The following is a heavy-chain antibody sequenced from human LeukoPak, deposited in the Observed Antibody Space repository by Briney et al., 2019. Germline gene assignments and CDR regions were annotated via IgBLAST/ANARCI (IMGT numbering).Heavy chain of an antibody. CDR1: GYTFTGYY. CDR2: INPSGGNT. V-gene: IGHV1-46*01. D-gene: IGHD3-22*01. J-gene: IGHJ4*02. Sequence: ASVKVSCKASGYTFTGYYMHWVRQAPGQGLEWVGIINPSGGNTNYAQKFQGRVTMTTDTSTSTAYMELRSLRSDDTAVYYCARVPHYYDSSGYPVFDYWGQGTLVTVSS. CDR3: ARVPHYYDSSGYPVFDY.